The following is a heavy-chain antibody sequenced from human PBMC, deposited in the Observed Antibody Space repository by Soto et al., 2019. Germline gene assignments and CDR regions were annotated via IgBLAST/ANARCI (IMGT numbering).Heavy chain of an antibody. J-gene: IGHJ3*02. CDR3: ARDWYCSGGVCHDVFDI. V-gene: IGHV1-18*04. D-gene: IGHD2-15*01. CDR1: GYTFINYG. Sequence: QVQLVQSGVEVKKPGASVKVSCKASGYTFINYGFSWGRQAPGQGLGWRGWVSADGGTTRYAQKFQGEVTMTTDTSTTTAYMELRSLRSDDTAVYYCARDWYCSGGVCHDVFDIWGQGTMVTVSS. CDR2: VSADGGTT.